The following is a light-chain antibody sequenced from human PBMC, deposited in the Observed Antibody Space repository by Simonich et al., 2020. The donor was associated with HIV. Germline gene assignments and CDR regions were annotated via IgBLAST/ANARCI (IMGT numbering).Light chain of an antibody. CDR3: CSYAGTTFVV. CDR1: RGDVGGYNL. CDR2: EDI. V-gene: IGLV2-23*01. Sequence: QSALTQPASVSGSPGQSITISCTGTRGDVGGYNLVSWYQHYPGKAPKLMIYEDIKRPSGVSNRFSGSKSGNTASLTISGLQAEDEADYYCCSYAGTTFVVFGGGTKLTVL. J-gene: IGLJ2*01.